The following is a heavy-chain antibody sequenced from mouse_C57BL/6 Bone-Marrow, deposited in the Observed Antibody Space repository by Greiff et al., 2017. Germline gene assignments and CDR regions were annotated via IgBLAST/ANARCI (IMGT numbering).Heavy chain of an antibody. Sequence: EVQLQQSGPGLVKPSQSLSLTCSVTGYSITSGYYWNWIRQFPGNKLEWMGYISYDGSNNYNPSLKNRISITRDTSKNQFFLKLNSVTTEDTATYYCAREESPPWGYYGYWGQGTTLTVSS. CDR3: AREESPPWGYYGY. D-gene: IGHD1-1*01. J-gene: IGHJ2*01. CDR2: ISYDGSN. V-gene: IGHV3-6*01. CDR1: GYSITSGYY.